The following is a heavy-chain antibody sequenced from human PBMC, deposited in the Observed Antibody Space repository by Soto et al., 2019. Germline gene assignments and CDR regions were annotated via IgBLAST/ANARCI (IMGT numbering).Heavy chain of an antibody. CDR2: ITPIFGTA. J-gene: IGHJ6*02. CDR1: GGTFSSYA. D-gene: IGHD3-3*01. CDR3: ARDRTSAAYDFWSGYSPDYYYGMDV. V-gene: IGHV1-69*13. Sequence: SVKVSCKASGGTFSSYAISWVRQAPGQGLEWMGGITPIFGTANYAQKFQGRVTITADESTSTAYMELSSLRSEDTAVYYCARDRTSAAYDFWSGYSPDYYYGMDVWGQGTTVTVSS.